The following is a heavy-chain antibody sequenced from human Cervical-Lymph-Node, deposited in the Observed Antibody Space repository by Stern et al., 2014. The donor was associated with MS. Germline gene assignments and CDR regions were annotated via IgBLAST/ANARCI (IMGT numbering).Heavy chain of an antibody. V-gene: IGHV3-74*01. CDR3: ASAYRAS. CDR1: GFNFRTYW. J-gene: IGHJ4*02. CDR2: INGDGTVS. D-gene: IGHD1-1*01. Sequence: LQLQESGGGIVQPGGSLMISCVASGFNFRTYWMHWVRQGPGKGLEWVSRINGDGTVSTYADSVRRRFTISRNNANNTMSLQLDNLRVEDTAIYYCASAYRASWGQGTLVTVST.